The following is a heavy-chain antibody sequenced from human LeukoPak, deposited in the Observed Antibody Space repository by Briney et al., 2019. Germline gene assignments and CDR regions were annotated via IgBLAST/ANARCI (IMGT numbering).Heavy chain of an antibody. CDR1: GYTFTGYY. Sequence: ASVKVSCKASGYTFTGYYIHWIRQAPGQGLEWMGWINPNSGGTNYAQKFQGRVTMTKDTTISTAYMELSRLRSDDTAVFYCARDWFRNEGFDYWGQGTLVTVSS. CDR3: ARDWFRNEGFDY. D-gene: IGHD3-10*01. CDR2: INPNSGGT. J-gene: IGHJ4*02. V-gene: IGHV1-2*02.